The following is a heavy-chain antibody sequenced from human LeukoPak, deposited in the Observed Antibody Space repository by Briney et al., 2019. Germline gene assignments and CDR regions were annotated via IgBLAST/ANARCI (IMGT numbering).Heavy chain of an antibody. CDR3: ASRNDILTGYYPNS. J-gene: IGHJ4*02. CDR1: GGTFSNYI. V-gene: IGHV1-69*05. D-gene: IGHD3-9*01. Sequence: RASVKVSCKTSGGTFSNYIITWVRQAPGQGLEWMGGIVPLFATPHYAQKYQGRLTIITDEPTSTAYMELSSLTSDDTAVYYCASRNDILTGYYPNSWGQGTLVVVSS. CDR2: IVPLFATP.